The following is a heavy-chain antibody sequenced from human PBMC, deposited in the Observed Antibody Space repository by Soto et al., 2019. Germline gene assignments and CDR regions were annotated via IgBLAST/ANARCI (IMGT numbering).Heavy chain of an antibody. Sequence: ASVKVSCKTSGYSCTDYKLHWVRQAPGQGLEWMGWVDPNGGGSNSAQKFQGSVTMAWDTSITTAYLDLTRLTTNDTATYFCATWVDYGDFEGFDFWGQGTLVTSPQ. CDR1: GYSCTDYK. CDR3: ATWVDYGDFEGFDF. D-gene: IGHD4-17*01. CDR2: VDPNGGGS. J-gene: IGHJ4*02. V-gene: IGHV1-2*04.